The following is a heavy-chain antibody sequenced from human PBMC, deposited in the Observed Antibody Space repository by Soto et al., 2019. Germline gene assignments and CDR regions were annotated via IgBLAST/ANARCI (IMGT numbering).Heavy chain of an antibody. CDR3: AKDVVVGATTGLGDYYYYYGMDV. Sequence: PGGSLRLSCAASGFTFSSYGMHWVRHAPGKGLEWVAVISYDGSNKYYADSVKGRFTISRDNSKNTLYLRMNSLRAEDTAVYYCAKDVVVGATTGLGDYYYYYGMDVWGQGTTVTVSS. D-gene: IGHD1-26*01. CDR1: GFTFSSYG. J-gene: IGHJ6*02. CDR2: ISYDGSNK. V-gene: IGHV3-30*18.